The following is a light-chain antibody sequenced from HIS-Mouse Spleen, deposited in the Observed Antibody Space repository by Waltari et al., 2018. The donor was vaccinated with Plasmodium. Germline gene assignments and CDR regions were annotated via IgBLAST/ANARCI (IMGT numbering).Light chain of an antibody. CDR3: QQYNNWSFT. V-gene: IGKV3-15*01. J-gene: IGKJ3*01. CDR1: QSVSSN. Sequence: EIVMTQSPATLSVSPGERATLSCRASQSVSSNLAWYQQKPGQAPRLLIYGASTRATGMPARVCGSGSGTEFTLTISSLQSEDFAVYYCQQYNNWSFTFGPGTKVDIK. CDR2: GAS.